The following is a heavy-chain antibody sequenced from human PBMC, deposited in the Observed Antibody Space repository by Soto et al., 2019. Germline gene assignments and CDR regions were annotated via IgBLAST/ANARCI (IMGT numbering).Heavy chain of an antibody. CDR3: ARAVVVVAATQMALDY. Sequence: SVKVSCKASGGTFSSYAISWVRQAPGQGLEWMGGIIPIFGTANYAQKFQGRVTITADESTSTAYMELSSLRSEDTAVYYCARAVVVVAATQMALDYWGQGTLVTVSS. V-gene: IGHV1-69*13. D-gene: IGHD2-15*01. CDR2: IIPIFGTA. J-gene: IGHJ4*02. CDR1: GGTFSSYA.